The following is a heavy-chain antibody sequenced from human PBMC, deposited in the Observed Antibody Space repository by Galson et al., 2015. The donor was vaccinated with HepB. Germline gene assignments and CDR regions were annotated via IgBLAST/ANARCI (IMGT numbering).Heavy chain of an antibody. CDR2: ISYDGNNK. J-gene: IGHJ6*02. CDR1: GFTISNSA. Sequence: SLRLSCAASGFTISNSAIHWVRQAPGKGLEWVAVISYDGNNKYYADSVKGRFTISRDNSKNTLFLQMNTLRADDTAVYYCARARGYGLDVWGQGTTVTVSS. V-gene: IGHV3-30*04. CDR3: ARARGYGLDV. D-gene: IGHD3-10*01.